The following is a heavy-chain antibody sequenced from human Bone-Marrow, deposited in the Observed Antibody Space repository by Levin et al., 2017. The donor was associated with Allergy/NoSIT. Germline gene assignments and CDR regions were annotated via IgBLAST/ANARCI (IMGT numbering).Heavy chain of an antibody. CDR2: ISAYNGNT. CDR3: ARDGHDDYGVFSDAFDI. D-gene: IGHD4-17*01. Sequence: PAASVKVSCKASGYTFTSYGISWVRQAPGQGLEWMGWISAYNGNTNYAQKLQGRVTMTTDTSTSTAYMELRSLRSDDTAVYYCARDGHDDYGVFSDAFDIWGQGTMVTVSS. V-gene: IGHV1-18*01. J-gene: IGHJ3*02. CDR1: GYTFTSYG.